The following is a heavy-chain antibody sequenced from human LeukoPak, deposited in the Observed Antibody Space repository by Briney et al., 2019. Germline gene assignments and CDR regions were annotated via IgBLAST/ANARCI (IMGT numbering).Heavy chain of an antibody. D-gene: IGHD4-11*01. Sequence: KPSETLSLTCAVYGGSLSAYYWSGIRQSPGKGLGWIGEINKSESSNYNPSLKSRVTISVDTSKNQASLQLSSVTAADTAVYYCARGRYSNWERYYYMDVWGKGATVTVSS. CDR1: GGSLSAYY. V-gene: IGHV4-34*01. J-gene: IGHJ6*03. CDR3: ARGRYSNWERYYYMDV. CDR2: INKSESS.